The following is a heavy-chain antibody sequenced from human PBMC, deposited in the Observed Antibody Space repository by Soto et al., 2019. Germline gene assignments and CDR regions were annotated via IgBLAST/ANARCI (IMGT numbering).Heavy chain of an antibody. Sequence: GGSLRLSCAASGFTFSSYAMHWVRQAPGKGLEWVAVISYGGSNKYYADSVKGRFTISRDNSKNTLYLQMNSLRAEDTAVYYCARDPSYSSSWVYYYGMDVWGQGTTVTVSS. D-gene: IGHD6-13*01. CDR2: ISYGGSNK. V-gene: IGHV3-30-3*01. J-gene: IGHJ6*02. CDR3: ARDPSYSSSWVYYYGMDV. CDR1: GFTFSSYA.